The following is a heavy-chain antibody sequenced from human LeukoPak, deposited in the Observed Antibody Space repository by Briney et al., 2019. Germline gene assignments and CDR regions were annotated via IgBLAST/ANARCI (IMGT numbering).Heavy chain of an antibody. J-gene: IGHJ3*02. CDR1: GFTFSSYS. Sequence: PGGSLRLSCAASGFTFSSYSMNWVRQAPGKGLEWVSSISSSSSYIYYADSVKGRFTISRDNAKNSLYLQMNSLRAEDTAVYYCARDHKDTMVRGPTRGAFDIWGQGTMVTVSS. D-gene: IGHD3-10*01. CDR2: ISSSSSYI. CDR3: ARDHKDTMVRGPTRGAFDI. V-gene: IGHV3-21*01.